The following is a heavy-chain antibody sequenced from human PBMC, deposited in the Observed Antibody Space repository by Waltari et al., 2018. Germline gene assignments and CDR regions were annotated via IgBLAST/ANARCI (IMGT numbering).Heavy chain of an antibody. V-gene: IGHV4-4*07. Sequence: QVQLQESGPGLVKPSATLSLTCTVPGGSISSYYWSWIRQPAGKGLEWIGRIYTSGSTNYNPSLKSRVTMSVDTSKNQFSLKLSSVTAADTAVYYCARAVLDYYDSSGRPEDWFDPWGQGTLVTVSS. CDR1: GGSISSYY. CDR3: ARAVLDYYDSSGRPEDWFDP. D-gene: IGHD3-22*01. CDR2: IYTSGST. J-gene: IGHJ5*02.